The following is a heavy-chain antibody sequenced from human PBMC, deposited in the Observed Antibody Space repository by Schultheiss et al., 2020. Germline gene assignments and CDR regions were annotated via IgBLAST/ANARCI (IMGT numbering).Heavy chain of an antibody. V-gene: IGHV4-59*01. J-gene: IGHJ3*02. D-gene: IGHD4-17*01. CDR3: ARDLRLRLWGDAFDI. CDR1: GGSISSYY. Sequence: SETLSLTCAVSGGSISSYYWSWIRQPPGKGLEWIGEIYHSGSTNYNPSLKSRVTISVDTSKNQFSLKLSSVTAADTAVYYCARDLRLRLWGDAFDIWGQGTMVTVSS. CDR2: IYHSGST.